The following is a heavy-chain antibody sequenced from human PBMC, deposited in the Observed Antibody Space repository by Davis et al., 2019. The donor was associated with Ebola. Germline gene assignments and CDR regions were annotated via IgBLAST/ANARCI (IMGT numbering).Heavy chain of an antibody. D-gene: IGHD1-26*01. J-gene: IGHJ3*02. CDR2: ISPFSGNT. V-gene: IGHV1-18*04. Sequence: ASVKVSCKASGYSFPNHDISWVRQAPGQGLEWMGWISPFSGNTLYAQNLQGRVTMTTDTSTGTAYMELRSLRSDDTAVYFCARTSIVGTSTTASDIWGQGTKVTVSS. CDR1: GYSFPNHD. CDR3: ARTSIVGTSTTASDI.